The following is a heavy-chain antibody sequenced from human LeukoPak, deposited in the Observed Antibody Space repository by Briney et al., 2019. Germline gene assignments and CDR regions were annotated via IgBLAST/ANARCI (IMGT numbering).Heavy chain of an antibody. Sequence: ASVKVSCKASGYTFTSYGISWVRQAPGQGLEWMGWISAYNGNTNYAQKLQGRVTMTTDTTTSTAYMELRSLRSDDTAVYYCARGRAGYSSSWYEAWGQGTLVTVSS. CDR2: ISAYNGNT. J-gene: IGHJ5*02. V-gene: IGHV1-18*01. D-gene: IGHD6-13*01. CDR1: GYTFTSYG. CDR3: ARGRAGYSSSWYEA.